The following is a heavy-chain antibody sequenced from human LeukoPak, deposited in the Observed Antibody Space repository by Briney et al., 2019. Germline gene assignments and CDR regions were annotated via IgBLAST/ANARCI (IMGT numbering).Heavy chain of an antibody. V-gene: IGHV3-48*01. CDR1: GFTFSTYS. CDR2: ISSSGGTI. J-gene: IGHJ1*01. CDR3: ARGVPDAIGYFQH. D-gene: IGHD2-2*01. Sequence: GGSLRLSCAASGFTFSTYSMNWVRQAPGKGLEWVSYISSSGGTIYYADSVKGRFTISRDKAKNSLYLQMNSLRAEDTAVYYCARGVPDAIGYFQHWGQGTLVTVSS.